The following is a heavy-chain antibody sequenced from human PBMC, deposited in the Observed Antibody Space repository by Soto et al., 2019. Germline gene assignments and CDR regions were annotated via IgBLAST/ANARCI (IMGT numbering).Heavy chain of an antibody. D-gene: IGHD6-13*01. Sequence: SVKVSCKASGFTFTSSAVQWVRQARGQRLEWIGWIVVGSGNTNYAQKFQERVTITRDMSTSTAHMELSSLRSEETAVYYCAARAGYSFMDVWGQGTTVTVSS. CDR1: GFTFTSSA. V-gene: IGHV1-58*01. CDR3: AARAGYSFMDV. J-gene: IGHJ6*02. CDR2: IVVGSGNT.